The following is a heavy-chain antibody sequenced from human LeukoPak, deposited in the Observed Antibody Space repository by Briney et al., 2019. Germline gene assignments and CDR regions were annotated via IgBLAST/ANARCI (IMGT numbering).Heavy chain of an antibody. J-gene: IGHJ4*02. D-gene: IGHD5-18*01. CDR3: ARVAGYSYGTYYFDY. CDR1: GFTFSSYS. V-gene: IGHV3-21*01. Sequence: GGSLRLSCAASGFTFSSYSMNWVRQAPGKGLEWVSSISSSSSYIYYADSVKGRFTISRDNAKNSLYLQMNSLRAEDTAVYYCARVAGYSYGTYYFDYWGQGTLVTVSS. CDR2: ISSSSSYI.